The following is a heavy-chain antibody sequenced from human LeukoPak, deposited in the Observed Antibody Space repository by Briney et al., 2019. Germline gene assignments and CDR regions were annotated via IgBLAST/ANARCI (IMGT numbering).Heavy chain of an antibody. V-gene: IGHV4-59*08. Sequence: SETLSLTCTVSGGSISSYYWSWIRQPPGKGLEWIGYIYYSGSTNYNPSLKSRVTISVDTSKNQFSLKLSSVTAADTAVYYCARWGGATTLNYYFDYWGQGTLVTVSS. CDR2: IYYSGST. CDR3: ARWGGATTLNYYFDY. J-gene: IGHJ4*02. D-gene: IGHD1-26*01. CDR1: GGSISSYY.